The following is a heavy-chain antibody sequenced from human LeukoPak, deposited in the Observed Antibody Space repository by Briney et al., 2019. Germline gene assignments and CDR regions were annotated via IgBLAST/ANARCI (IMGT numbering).Heavy chain of an antibody. CDR1: GFNFNNYA. CDR3: ARGRGEPLLRFDY. V-gene: IGHV3-23*01. D-gene: IGHD1-26*01. Sequence: GGSLRLSCAASGFNFNNYAMSWVRQASGRGPEWVSTITHNGGNTHHADSVRGRFTISRDDSKNTLYLQMNSLRAEDTAVYYCARGRGEPLLRFDYWGQGTLVTVSS. J-gene: IGHJ4*02. CDR2: ITHNGGNT.